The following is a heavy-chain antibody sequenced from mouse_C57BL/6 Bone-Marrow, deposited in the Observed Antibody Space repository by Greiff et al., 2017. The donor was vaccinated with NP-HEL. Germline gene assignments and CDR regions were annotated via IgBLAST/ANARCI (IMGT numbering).Heavy chain of an antibody. CDR1: GFNIKDYY. D-gene: IGHD2-14*01. CDR3: AMMVRRRLDWYFEV. CDR2: IDPEYGET. Sequence: VQLQQSGAELVKPGASVKLSCTASGFNIKDYYMHWVKQRPEQGLEWIGRIDPEYGETKYATKFQGKATITAGTSSNTAYLQLSSLTSEDTAVYYGAMMVRRRLDWYFEVWGTGTTVTVSS. J-gene: IGHJ1*03. V-gene: IGHV14-2*01.